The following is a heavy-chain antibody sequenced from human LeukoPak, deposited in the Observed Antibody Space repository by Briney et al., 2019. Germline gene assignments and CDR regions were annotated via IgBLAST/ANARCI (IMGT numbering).Heavy chain of an antibody. CDR1: GFTFSSYS. V-gene: IGHV3-21*01. D-gene: IGHD5-24*01. CDR2: ISSSSSYI. CDR3: ASGGVVRDGYNLDY. Sequence: SGGSLRLSCAASGFTFSSYSMNWVRQAPGKGLEWVSSISSSSSYIYYADSVKGRFTISRDNAKNSLYLQMNSLRAEDTAVYYCASGGVVRDGYNLDYWGQGTLVTVSS. J-gene: IGHJ4*02.